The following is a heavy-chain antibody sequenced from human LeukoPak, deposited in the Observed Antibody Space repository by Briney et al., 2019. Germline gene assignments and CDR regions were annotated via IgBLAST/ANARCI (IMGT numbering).Heavy chain of an antibody. D-gene: IGHD2-15*01. CDR2: TSAYNGNT. CDR3: ARDDLAAEPQGVNWFDP. V-gene: IGHV1-18*01. J-gene: IGHJ5*02. CDR1: GYTFTSYG. Sequence: ASVKVSCKASGYTFTSYGISWVRQAPGQGLEWMGWTSAYNGNTNYAQKLQGRVTMTTDTSTSTAYMELRSLRSDDTAVYYCARDDLAAEPQGVNWFDPWGQGTLVTVSS.